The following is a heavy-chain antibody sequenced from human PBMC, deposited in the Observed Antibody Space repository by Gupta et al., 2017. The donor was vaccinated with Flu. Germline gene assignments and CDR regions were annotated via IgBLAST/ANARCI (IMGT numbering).Heavy chain of an antibody. CDR1: GLTFSDYA. CDR2: IAAAGDRT. Sequence: EVQLLESGGGLIQPGGSLRLSCAVSGLTFSDYAMNWVRQAPGKGLEWGSSIAAAGDRTYYADSVMGRFTISRDNSKNTLYLQMTSLRGDDTALYYCAKDRSGNPAIDYWGQGTLVTVSA. D-gene: IGHD6-13*01. CDR3: AKDRSGNPAIDY. J-gene: IGHJ4*02. V-gene: IGHV3-23*01.